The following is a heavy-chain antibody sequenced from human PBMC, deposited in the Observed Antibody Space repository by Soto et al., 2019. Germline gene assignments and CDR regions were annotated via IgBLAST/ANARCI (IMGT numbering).Heavy chain of an antibody. CDR3: AKDVDNYYYYGMDV. CDR1: GFTFDDYA. V-gene: IGHV3-9*01. D-gene: IGHD5-12*01. Sequence: PVGSLRLSCAASGFTFDDYAMHWVRQAPGKGLEWVSGISWNSGSIGYADSVKGRFTISRDNAKNSLYLQMNSLRAEDTALYYCAKDVDNYYYYGMDVWGQGTTVTVSS. CDR2: ISWNSGSI. J-gene: IGHJ6*02.